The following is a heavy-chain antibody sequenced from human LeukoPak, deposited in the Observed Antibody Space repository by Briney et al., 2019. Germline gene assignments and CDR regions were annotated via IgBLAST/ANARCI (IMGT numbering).Heavy chain of an antibody. J-gene: IGHJ4*02. D-gene: IGHD3-16*01. CDR3: AKTGQLCFGYY. V-gene: IGHV3-23*01. CDR1: GFTFDDYG. Sequence: PGGSLRLSCAASGFTFDDYGMSWVRQAPGKGLEWVSAISGSGGSTYYADSVKGRFTISRDNSKNTLYLQMNSLRAEDTAVYYGAKTGQLCFGYYWGQGTLVTVSS. CDR2: ISGSGGST.